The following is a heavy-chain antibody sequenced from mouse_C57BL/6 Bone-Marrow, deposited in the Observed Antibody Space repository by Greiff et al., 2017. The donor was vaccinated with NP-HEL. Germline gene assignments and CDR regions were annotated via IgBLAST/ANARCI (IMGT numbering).Heavy chain of an antibody. D-gene: IGHD1-1*01. CDR2: IDPSDSYT. V-gene: IGHV1-59*01. CDR1: GYTFTSYW. CDR3: ARSPYYYGSSHWYFDV. Sequence: QVQLQQPGAELVRPGTSVKLSCKASGYTFTSYWMHWVKQRPGQGLEWIGVIDPSDSYTNYNQKFKGKATLTVDTSSSTAYMQLSSLTSEDSAVYYCARSPYYYGSSHWYFDVWGTGPRSPSPQ. J-gene: IGHJ1*03.